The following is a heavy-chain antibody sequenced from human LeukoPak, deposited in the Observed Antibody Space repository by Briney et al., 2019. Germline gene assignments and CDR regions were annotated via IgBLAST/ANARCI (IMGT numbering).Heavy chain of an antibody. CDR2: INHSGST. CDR3: ARDVGARLSGY. V-gene: IGHV4-59*12. Sequence: SETLSLTCTVSGGSISSYYWSWIRQPPGKGLEWIGEINHSGSTNYNPSLKSRVTISVDKSKNQLSLKLSSVTAADTAVYYCARDVGARLSGYWGQGTLVTVSS. D-gene: IGHD6-6*01. CDR1: GGSISSYY. J-gene: IGHJ4*02.